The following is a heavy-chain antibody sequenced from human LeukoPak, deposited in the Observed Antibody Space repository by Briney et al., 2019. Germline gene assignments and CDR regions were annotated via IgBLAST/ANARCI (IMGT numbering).Heavy chain of an antibody. J-gene: IGHJ4*02. D-gene: IGHD6-19*01. Sequence: PGGSLRLSCAASGFTFSSYSMNWVRQAPGKGLEWVSYISSSSSTIYYADSVKGRFTISRDNAKNSLYLQMNSLRAEDTAVYYCASSATYSSGWFFGYWGQGTLVTVSS. CDR1: GFTFSSYS. V-gene: IGHV3-48*01. CDR3: ASSATYSSGWFFGY. CDR2: ISSSSSTI.